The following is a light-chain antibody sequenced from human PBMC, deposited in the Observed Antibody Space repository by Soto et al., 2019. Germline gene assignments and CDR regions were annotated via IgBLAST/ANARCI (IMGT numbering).Light chain of an antibody. Sequence: QLVLTQPPSASGTPGQRVTISCSGSSSNIGSNYVYWYQQLPGTAPKLLIYRNNQRPSGVPGRFSGSKSGTSASLAISGLRSEDEADYYCAAWDDSLSAGVFGGGTKVTVL. V-gene: IGLV1-47*01. CDR2: RNN. CDR1: SSNIGSNY. CDR3: AAWDDSLSAGV. J-gene: IGLJ3*02.